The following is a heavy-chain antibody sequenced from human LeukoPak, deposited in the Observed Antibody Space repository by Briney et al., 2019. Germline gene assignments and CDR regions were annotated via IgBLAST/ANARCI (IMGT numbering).Heavy chain of an antibody. J-gene: IGHJ5*02. CDR3: ARGYESGICRWFHP. CDR2: ISHNGST. CDR1: GGSISRYY. V-gene: IGHV4-59*01. Sequence: SETLSLTCIVAGGSISRYYWIWIRQPPREGLEWIWHISHNGSTNYNPSLQRRVTISVDTSKNQFSLTLHSVTAGDAALYDCARGYESGICRWFHPWRRGT. D-gene: IGHD3-10*01.